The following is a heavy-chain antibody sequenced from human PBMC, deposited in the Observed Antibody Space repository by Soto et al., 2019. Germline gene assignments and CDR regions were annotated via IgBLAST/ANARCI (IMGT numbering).Heavy chain of an antibody. Sequence: SETLSLTCSFYGGSFSDYYWSWIRQSPGKGLEWIGEINHSVSTNYNPSLKSRVTISVDTYKNQFSLKLSSVTAADTAVYYCARVPKRHLLYRYYYGTEVWGKGNTVNVSS. D-gene: IGHD2-2*02. J-gene: IGHJ6*04. CDR1: GGSFSDYY. CDR2: INHSVST. CDR3: ARVPKRHLLYRYYYGTEV. V-gene: IGHV4-34*01.